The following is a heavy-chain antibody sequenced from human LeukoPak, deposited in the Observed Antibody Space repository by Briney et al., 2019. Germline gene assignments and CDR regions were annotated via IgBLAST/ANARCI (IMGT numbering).Heavy chain of an antibody. CDR3: ARAFSGYHSKSGGIDY. V-gene: IGHV4-59*01. CDR1: GGSISSYY. Sequence: SETLSLTCTFSGGSISSYYWSWIRQPPGKGLEWIGYIYYSGSTNYNPSLKGRVTISVDTSKNQFSLKLSSVTAADTAVYYCARAFSGYHSKSGGIDYWGQGTLVTVST. J-gene: IGHJ4*02. CDR2: IYYSGST. D-gene: IGHD4-11*01.